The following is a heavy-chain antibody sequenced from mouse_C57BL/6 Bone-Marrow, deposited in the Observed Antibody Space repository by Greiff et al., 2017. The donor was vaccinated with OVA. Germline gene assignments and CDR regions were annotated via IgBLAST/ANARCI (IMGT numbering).Heavy chain of an antibody. V-gene: IGHV2-2*01. J-gene: IGHJ3*01. CDR2: IWSGGST. CDR3: ARAYYSNAY. CDR1: GFSLTSYG. Sequence: QVQLKQSGPGLVQPSQSLSITCTVSGFSLTSYGVHWVRQSPGKGLEWLGVIWSGGSTDYNAAFISRLSISKDNSKSQVFFKMNSLQADDTAIYYCARAYYSNAYWGQGTLVTVSA. D-gene: IGHD2-5*01.